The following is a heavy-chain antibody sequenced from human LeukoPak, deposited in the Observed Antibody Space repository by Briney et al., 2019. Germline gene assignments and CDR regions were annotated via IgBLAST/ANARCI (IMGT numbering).Heavy chain of an antibody. V-gene: IGHV3-21*01. CDR1: GFTFSSYS. D-gene: IGHD4-17*01. J-gene: IGHJ4*02. CDR2: ISSSSSYI. CDR3: ARDVWGTVTTLDY. Sequence: GSLRLSCAASGFTFSSYSMNWVRQAPGKGLEGVSSISSSSSYIYYADSVKGRFTISRDNAKNSLYLLMNSLRAEDTAVYYCARDVWGTVTTLDYWGQGTLVTVSS.